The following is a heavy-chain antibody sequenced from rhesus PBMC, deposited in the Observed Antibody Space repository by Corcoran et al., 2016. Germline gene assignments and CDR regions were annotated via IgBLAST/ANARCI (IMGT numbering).Heavy chain of an antibody. J-gene: IGHJ4*01. CDR2: INGRTGNT. CDR3: ARGIVVVLTAPRHFDY. D-gene: IGHD2-15*01. Sequence: QVQLQESGPGLVKPSETLSLTCAVSGGSFSSYWWGWILQPPGKGLAGMGSINGRTGNTENNHSRKRLTNISRDTSKNQFSRKLSSVTAADTAVYYGARGIVVVLTAPRHFDYWGQGVLVTVSS. CDR1: GGSFSSYW. V-gene: IGHV4-160*01.